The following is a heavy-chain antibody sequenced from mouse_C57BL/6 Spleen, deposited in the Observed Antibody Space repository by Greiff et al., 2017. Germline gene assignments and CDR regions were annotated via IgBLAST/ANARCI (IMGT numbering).Heavy chain of an antibody. CDR3: TRGAGYDEGFDY. Sequence: VQLQQSGAELVRPGASVTLSCKASGYTFTDYEMHWVKQTPVHGLEWIGAIDPETGGTAYNQKFKGKAILTADKSSSTAYMVLRSLTSEDSAVYYCTRGAGYDEGFDYWGQGTTLTVSS. CDR2: IDPETGGT. J-gene: IGHJ2*01. V-gene: IGHV1-15*01. CDR1: GYTFTDYE. D-gene: IGHD2-2*01.